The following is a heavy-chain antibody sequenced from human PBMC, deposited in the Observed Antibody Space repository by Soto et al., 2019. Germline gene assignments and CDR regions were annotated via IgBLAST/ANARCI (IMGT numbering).Heavy chain of an antibody. V-gene: IGHV4-30-4*01. J-gene: IGHJ4*02. CDR3: ARTTGYYYDSSGSRSPSFDY. Sequence: SETLSLTCTVSGGSISSGDYYWSWIRQPPGKGLEWIGYIYYSGSTYYNPSLKSRVTISVDTSKNQFSLKLSSVTAADTAVYYCARTTGYYYDSSGSRSPSFDYWGQGTLVTVSS. D-gene: IGHD3-22*01. CDR1: GGSISSGDYY. CDR2: IYYSGST.